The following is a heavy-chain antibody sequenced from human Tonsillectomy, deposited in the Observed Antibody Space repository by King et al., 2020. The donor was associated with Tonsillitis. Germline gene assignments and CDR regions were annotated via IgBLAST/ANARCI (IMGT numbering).Heavy chain of an antibody. D-gene: IGHD3-22*01. CDR2: ISSSRTDI. CDR3: ARGDYYDTSGFADY. CDR1: GFTFSYYS. Sequence: VQLVESGGGLVKPGGSLRLSCAASGFTFSYYSMNWVRQAPGKGLEWVSSISSSRTDIYYADSVKGRFTISRDNAKKSLYLQMNSLRAEDTSVYYCARGDYYDTSGFADYWGQGTLVTVSS. J-gene: IGHJ4*02. V-gene: IGHV3-21*01.